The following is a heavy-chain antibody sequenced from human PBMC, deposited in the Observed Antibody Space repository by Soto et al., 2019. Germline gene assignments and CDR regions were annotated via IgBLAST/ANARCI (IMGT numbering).Heavy chain of an antibody. V-gene: IGHV3-23*01. CDR3: AKNWNFFDY. J-gene: IGHJ4*02. Sequence: GGSLRLSCSASGFTFNAMSWVRQAPGKGLEWVSGITTSGGSTDYADSVKGRFTISRDNSKNTLYLQMNSLKAEDTAIYYCAKNWNFFDYWGQGTLVTVSS. CDR1: GFTFNA. D-gene: IGHD1-1*01. CDR2: ITTSGGST.